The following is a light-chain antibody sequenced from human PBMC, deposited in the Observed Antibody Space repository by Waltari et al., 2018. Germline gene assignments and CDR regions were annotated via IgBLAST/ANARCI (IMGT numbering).Light chain of an antibody. CDR1: QSVSRA. CDR2: GAS. CDR3: QHYVSLPVT. Sequence: EIVLTQSPGTLSLSPGERATLSCRASQSVSRALAWYQQNPGQVPRLLIYGASNSATGIPDRFSGSGSGTDFSLIISRLEPEDFAVYYCQHYVSLPVTFGQGTKVEIK. J-gene: IGKJ1*01. V-gene: IGKV3-20*01.